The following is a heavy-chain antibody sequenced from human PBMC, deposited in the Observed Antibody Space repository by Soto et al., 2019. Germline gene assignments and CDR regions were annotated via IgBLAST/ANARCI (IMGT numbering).Heavy chain of an antibody. Sequence: QVQLQESGPGLVKPSGTLSLTCAVSGGSVSSSNWWSWVRQSPGKGLEWMGEIYHSGSAHYNPSPKSRATISLDKSKNQFSLRLTSVTAAETAVYYCARVPGVVVSADDAFDIWGPGTRVIVSS. V-gene: IGHV4-4*02. CDR3: ARVPGVVVSADDAFDI. J-gene: IGHJ3*02. D-gene: IGHD2-21*02. CDR1: GGSVSSSNW. CDR2: IYHSGSA.